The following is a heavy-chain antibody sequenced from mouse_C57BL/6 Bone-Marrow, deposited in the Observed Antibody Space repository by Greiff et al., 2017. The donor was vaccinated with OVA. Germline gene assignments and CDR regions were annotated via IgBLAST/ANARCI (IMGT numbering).Heavy chain of an antibody. J-gene: IGHJ4*01. CDR1: GFSLPSYG. V-gene: IGHV2-3*01. Sequence: VKLLESGPGLVAPSQSLSITCTVSGFSLPSYGVSWVRQPPGKGLEWLGVIWGDGSTNYHSALISRLSLSKDNSKSQVFLKLNSLQTDDTATYYCAKEILFYAMDYWGQGTSVTVSS. CDR2: IWGDGST. CDR3: AKEILFYAMDY.